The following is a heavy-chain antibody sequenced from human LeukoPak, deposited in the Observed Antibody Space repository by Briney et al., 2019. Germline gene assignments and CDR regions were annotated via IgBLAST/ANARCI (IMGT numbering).Heavy chain of an antibody. CDR3: ARHSYYYGSGSYDHYMDV. V-gene: IGHV4-34*01. D-gene: IGHD3-10*01. J-gene: IGHJ6*03. CDR1: GGSFSGYY. CDR2: INHTGST. Sequence: SETLSLTCAVYGGSFSGYYWSWIRQPPGKGLEWIGEINHTGSTNYNPSLKSRVTISVDTSKNQFSLKLSSVTAADTAVYYRARHSYYYGSGSYDHYMDVWGKGTTVTISS.